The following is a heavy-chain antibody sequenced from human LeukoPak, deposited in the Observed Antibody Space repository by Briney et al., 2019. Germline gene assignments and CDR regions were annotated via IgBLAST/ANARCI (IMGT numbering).Heavy chain of an antibody. V-gene: IGHV3-30*03. Sequence: GGSLRLSCAASGFTFSSYGMHWVRQAPGKGLEWVAVISYDGSNKYYADSVKGRFTISRDNSKNTLYLQMNSLRAEDTAVYYCASATIFGVVIYYWGQGTLVTVSS. CDR3: ASATIFGVVIYY. CDR2: ISYDGSNK. J-gene: IGHJ4*02. CDR1: GFTFSSYG. D-gene: IGHD3-3*01.